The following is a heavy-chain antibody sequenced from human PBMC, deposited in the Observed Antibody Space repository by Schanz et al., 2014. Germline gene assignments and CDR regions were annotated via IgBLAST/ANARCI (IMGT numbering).Heavy chain of an antibody. D-gene: IGHD5-12*01. CDR2: MYINSGST. Sequence: EVQLVESGGGLIQPGGSLRLSCAVSGLPVNTNYMSWVRQSPGKGLEWISSMYINSGSTQYADSVKGRFIISRDSSKNTLFLQMNSLRAEDTAVYFCARDGGRDGYNLAFDVWGQGTLVTVSS. V-gene: IGHV3-53*01. CDR3: ARDGGRDGYNLAFDV. CDR1: GLPVNTNY. J-gene: IGHJ3*01.